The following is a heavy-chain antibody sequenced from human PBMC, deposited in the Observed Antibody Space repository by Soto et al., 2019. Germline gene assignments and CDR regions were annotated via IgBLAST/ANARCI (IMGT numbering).Heavy chain of an antibody. J-gene: IGHJ5*02. CDR2: IYYSGST. CDR3: ARMYYRIFGVVIIYQWFDP. V-gene: IGHV4-39*01. CDR1: GGSISSSSYY. D-gene: IGHD3-3*02. Sequence: QLQLQESGPGLVKPSETLSLTCTVSGGSISSSSYYWGWIRQPPGKGLEWIGSIYYSGSTYYNPSLKSRVTISVDTSKNQFSLKLSSVTAADTAVYYCARMYYRIFGVVIIYQWFDPWGQGTLVTVSS.